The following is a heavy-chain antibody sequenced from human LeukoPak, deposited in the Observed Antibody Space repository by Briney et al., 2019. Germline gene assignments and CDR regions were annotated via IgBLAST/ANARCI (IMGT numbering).Heavy chain of an antibody. CDR3: ARGRPHGNDY. J-gene: IGHJ4*02. Sequence: GGSLRLSCAASGFTFSSYWMNRVRQAPGKGLVWVSRIASDGSSTTYADSVEGRFSISRDNAKNTLYLQMNSLRVEDTAVYYCARGRPHGNDYWGQGTLVTVSS. CDR1: GFTFSSYW. CDR2: IASDGSST. D-gene: IGHD4-23*01. V-gene: IGHV3-74*01.